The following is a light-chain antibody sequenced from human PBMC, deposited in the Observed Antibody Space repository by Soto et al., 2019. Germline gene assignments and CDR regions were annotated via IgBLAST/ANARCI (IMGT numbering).Light chain of an antibody. J-gene: IGKJ5*01. CDR1: QSVTSN. Sequence: EIVMTQSPATLSVSPGERATLSCRASQSVTSNLAWYQQKPGRAPRLLIYGASTRATGIPARFSGSGSGTEFTLTISNLQAEDFAVYYCQQYATTPTTFGQGTRLEI. CDR2: GAS. CDR3: QQYATTPTT. V-gene: IGKV3-15*01.